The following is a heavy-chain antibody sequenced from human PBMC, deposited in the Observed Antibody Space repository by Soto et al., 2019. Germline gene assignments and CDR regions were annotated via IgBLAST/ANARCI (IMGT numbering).Heavy chain of an antibody. Sequence: SETLSLTCTVSGGSISSYYWSWIRRPPGKGLEWIGYIYYSGSTNYNPSLKSRVTISVDTSKNQFSLKLSSVTAADTAVYYCARDLTLVTTIPYYYYGMDVCGQGTTVTVSS. CDR1: GGSISSYY. CDR3: ARDLTLVTTIPYYYYGMDV. D-gene: IGHD4-17*01. V-gene: IGHV4-59*01. J-gene: IGHJ6*02. CDR2: IYYSGST.